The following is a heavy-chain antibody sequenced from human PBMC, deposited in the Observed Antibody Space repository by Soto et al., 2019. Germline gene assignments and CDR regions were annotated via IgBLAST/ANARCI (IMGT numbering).Heavy chain of an antibody. D-gene: IGHD2-15*01. CDR2: ISSSSSTI. V-gene: IGHV3-48*01. Sequence: GVLRLSCAASGFTFSSYSMNWVRQAPGKGLEWVSYISSSSSTIYYADSVKGRFTISRDNAKNSLYLQMNSLRAEDTAVYYCARGRYCSGGSCYSPEYFQHWGQGTLVTVSS. CDR3: ARGRYCSGGSCYSPEYFQH. J-gene: IGHJ1*01. CDR1: GFTFSSYS.